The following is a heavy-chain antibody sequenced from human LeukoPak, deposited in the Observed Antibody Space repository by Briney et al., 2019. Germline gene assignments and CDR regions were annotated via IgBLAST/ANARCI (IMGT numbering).Heavy chain of an antibody. CDR3: EKVHQVLSS. V-gene: IGHV3-43*02. CDR1: GFTSDDYG. D-gene: IGHD2-2*01. CDR2: ISGDGSRI. Sequence: GALRLSCTASGFTSDDYGMHWVRQAPGRGLEWLSFISGDGSRIYFSGSVAGRFTVSRDNSKNSLYLQMTGLRTEDTAFYYCEKVHQVLSSWGKAPLVAASP. J-gene: IGHJ5*02.